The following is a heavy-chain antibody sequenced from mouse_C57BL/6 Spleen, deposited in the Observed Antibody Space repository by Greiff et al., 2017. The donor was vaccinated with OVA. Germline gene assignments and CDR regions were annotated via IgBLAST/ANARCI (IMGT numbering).Heavy chain of an antibody. J-gene: IGHJ3*01. V-gene: IGHV5-17*01. D-gene: IGHD1-1*01. CDR3: ARGHYYGSSYGFAY. CDR2: ISSGSSTI. Sequence: EVHLVESGGGLVKPGGSLKLSCAASGFTFSDYGMHWVRQAPEKGLEWVAYISSGSSTIYYADTVKGRFTISRDNAKNTLFLQMTSLRSEDTAMYYCARGHYYGSSYGFAYWGQGTLVTVSA. CDR1: GFTFSDYG.